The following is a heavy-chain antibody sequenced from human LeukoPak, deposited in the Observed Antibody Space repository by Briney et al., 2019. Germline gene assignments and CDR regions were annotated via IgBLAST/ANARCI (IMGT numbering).Heavy chain of an antibody. Sequence: PSETLSLTCTVSGGSISSGGYYWSWIRQHPGKGLEWIGYIYYSGSTYYNPSLKSRVTISVDTSKNQFSLKLSSVTAADTAVYYCARDLYVDDYSNRGYYYYGMDVWGQGTTVTVSS. CDR1: GGSISSGGYY. D-gene: IGHD4-11*01. CDR2: IYYSGST. J-gene: IGHJ6*02. CDR3: ARDLYVDDYSNRGYYYYGMDV. V-gene: IGHV4-31*03.